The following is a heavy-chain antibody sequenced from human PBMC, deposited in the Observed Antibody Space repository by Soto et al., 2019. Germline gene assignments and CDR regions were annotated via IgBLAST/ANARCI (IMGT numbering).Heavy chain of an antibody. Sequence: GGSLRLSCAASGFTFSSYSMNWVRQAPGKGLEWVSSISSGSHYIYYADSVKGRFTISRDNAQNSLYLQMDSLRAEDTAVYYFFILASYSPSSSFFPYSGQGTL. CDR3: FILASYSPSSSFFPY. CDR2: ISSGSHYI. CDR1: GFTFSSYS. V-gene: IGHV3-21*06. J-gene: IGHJ4*02. D-gene: IGHD3-22*01.